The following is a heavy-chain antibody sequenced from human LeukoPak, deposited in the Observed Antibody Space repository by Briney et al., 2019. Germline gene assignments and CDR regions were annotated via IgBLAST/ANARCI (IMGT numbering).Heavy chain of an antibody. Sequence: GESLKISCKGSGFSFTTHWIGWVRQMPGKGLEWMGSIYPGDSDTRYSPSFQGQVIISADKSISTAYLQWSSLRASDTAMYYCARRLYSGDSMTAFDYWGQGTLVTVSS. D-gene: IGHD1-26*01. CDR3: ARRLYSGDSMTAFDY. CDR1: GFSFTTHW. J-gene: IGHJ4*02. V-gene: IGHV5-51*01. CDR2: IYPGDSDT.